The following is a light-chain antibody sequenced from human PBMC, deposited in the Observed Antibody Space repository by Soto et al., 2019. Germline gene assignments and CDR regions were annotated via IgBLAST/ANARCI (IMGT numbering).Light chain of an antibody. J-gene: IGKJ5*01. CDR3: QQLNSYPIT. Sequence: AILMTQSPSSFSASTGDRVTITCRASQGISSYLAWYQQKPGKAPKLLIYAASTLQSGVPSRFSGSGSGTDFTLTISCLQSEDFATYYCQQLNSYPITFGQGTRLEI. V-gene: IGKV1-8*01. CDR2: AAS. CDR1: QGISSY.